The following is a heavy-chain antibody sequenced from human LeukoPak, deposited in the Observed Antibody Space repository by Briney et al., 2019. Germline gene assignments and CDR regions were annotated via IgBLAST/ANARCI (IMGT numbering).Heavy chain of an antibody. CDR3: ARGPRAYYYYYMDV. V-gene: IGHV1-69*05. CDR2: IIPIFGSA. Sequence: SVKVSCKASGDTFINYAISWVRQAPGQGLEWMRGIIPIFGSANYAQKFQGRVTITTDESTSTAYMELSSLRSEDTAVYYCARGPRAYYYYYMDVWGKGTTVTVSS. CDR1: GDTFINYA. J-gene: IGHJ6*03.